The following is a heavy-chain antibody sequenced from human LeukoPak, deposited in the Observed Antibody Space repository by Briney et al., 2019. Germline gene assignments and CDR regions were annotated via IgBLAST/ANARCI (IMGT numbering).Heavy chain of an antibody. J-gene: IGHJ3*01. V-gene: IGHV4-4*07. CDR1: GGSISSYY. CDR2: IYTSGST. CDR3: ARISSSNWYNERGAFDV. Sequence: SETLSLTCTVSGGSISSYYWSWIRQPAGKGLEWIGRIYTSGSTNYNPSLKSRVTISVDTSKNQFSLKLRSVTAADTAVYYCARISSSNWYNERGAFDVWGQGTMVTVSS. D-gene: IGHD6-13*01.